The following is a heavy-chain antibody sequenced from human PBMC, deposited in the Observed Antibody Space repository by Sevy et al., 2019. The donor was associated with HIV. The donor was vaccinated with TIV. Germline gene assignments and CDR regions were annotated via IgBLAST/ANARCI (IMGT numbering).Heavy chain of an antibody. CDR1: GFTFSSHA. CDR3: AREAGYSTGWSPGNY. D-gene: IGHD6-19*01. CDR2: ISYDGVIK. Sequence: GGSLRLSCAASGFTFSSHAMHWVRQAPGKGLEWVALISYDGVIKYYAESVKGRFTISRDNSKNTLYLQKNSLRADDTAVYYCAREAGYSTGWSPGNYWGQGTLVTVSS. V-gene: IGHV3-30*14. J-gene: IGHJ4*02.